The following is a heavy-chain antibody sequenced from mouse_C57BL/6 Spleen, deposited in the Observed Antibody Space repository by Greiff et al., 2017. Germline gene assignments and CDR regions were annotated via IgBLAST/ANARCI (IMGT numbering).Heavy chain of an antibody. CDR3: ARNTTVVAPWYVDV. CDR1: GFTFSSYT. CDR2: ISGGGGNT. Sequence: EVHLVESGGGLVKPGGSLKLSCAASGFTFSSYTMSWVRQTPEKRLEWVATISGGGGNTYYPDSVKGRFTLSRDNAKNTLYLQMSSLRSEDTALYYCARNTTVVAPWYVDVWGTGTTVTVSS. J-gene: IGHJ1*03. V-gene: IGHV5-9*01. D-gene: IGHD1-1*01.